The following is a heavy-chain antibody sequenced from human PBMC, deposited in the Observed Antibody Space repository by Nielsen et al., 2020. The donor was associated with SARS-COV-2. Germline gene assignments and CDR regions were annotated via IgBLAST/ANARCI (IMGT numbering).Heavy chain of an antibody. Sequence: SETLSLTCAVYGGSFSDSYWSWIRQPPGKGLEWIGKINHSGSTTYNPSLKSRVTISVDTSKNQFSLKLNSVTAADTAVYYCARGLGVVVVAATAFDYWGQGTLVTVSS. CDR2: INHSGST. J-gene: IGHJ4*02. V-gene: IGHV4-34*01. D-gene: IGHD2-15*01. CDR1: GGSFSDSY. CDR3: ARGLGVVVVAATAFDY.